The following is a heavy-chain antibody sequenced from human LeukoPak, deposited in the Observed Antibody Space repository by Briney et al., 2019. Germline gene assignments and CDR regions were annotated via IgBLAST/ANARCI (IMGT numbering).Heavy chain of an antibody. CDR3: AAYCSGGSCYSDYYYYGMDV. Sequence: ASVKVSCKVSGYTLTELSMHWVRQAPGKGLEWMGGFDPKDGETIYAQKFQGRVTMTEDTSTDTVYMELSSLRSEDTAVYYCAAYCSGGSCYSDYYYYGMDVWGKGTTVTVSS. CDR1: GYTLTELS. V-gene: IGHV1-24*01. J-gene: IGHJ6*04. D-gene: IGHD2-15*01. CDR2: FDPKDGET.